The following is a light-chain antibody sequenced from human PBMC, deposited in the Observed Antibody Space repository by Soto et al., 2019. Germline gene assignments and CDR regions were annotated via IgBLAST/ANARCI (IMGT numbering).Light chain of an antibody. J-gene: IGKJ1*01. CDR1: QSVSSSY. V-gene: IGKV3-20*01. CDR3: QQYGSSPWT. Sequence: VLPQSPGTPSSSPGERATLSCRASQSVSSSYLAWYQQKPSQAPMLLIYGASSRATGIPDRFSGSGSGTAFTLTISRLEPEDVAVYYCQQYGSSPWTFGQGTKVDIK. CDR2: GAS.